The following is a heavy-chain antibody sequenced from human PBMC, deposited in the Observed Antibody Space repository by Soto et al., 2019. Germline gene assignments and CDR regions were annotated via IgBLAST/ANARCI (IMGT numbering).Heavy chain of an antibody. D-gene: IGHD1-1*01. V-gene: IGHV3-30-3*01. CDR2: ISYDGSNK. J-gene: IGHJ4*02. CDR1: GFTFSSYA. Sequence: PGGSLRLSCAASGFTFSSYAMHWVRQAPGKGLEWVAVISYDGSNKYYADSVKGRFTISRDNSKNALYLQMNSLRAEDTAVYYRASLPLPWIWGQGTLVTVSS. CDR3: ASLPLPWI.